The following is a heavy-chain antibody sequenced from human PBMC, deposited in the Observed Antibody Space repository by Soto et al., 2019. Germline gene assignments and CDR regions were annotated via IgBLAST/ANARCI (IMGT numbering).Heavy chain of an antibody. Sequence: PVGSLRLSCAASGFTFSSYAMSWVRQAPGKGLEWVSAISGSGGSTYYADSVKGRFTISRDNSKNTLYLQMNSLRAEDTAVYYCAIIGYSGYDLGYWGQGTLVTVSS. CDR1: GFTFSSYA. CDR2: ISGSGGST. CDR3: AIIGYSGYDLGY. V-gene: IGHV3-23*01. D-gene: IGHD5-12*01. J-gene: IGHJ4*02.